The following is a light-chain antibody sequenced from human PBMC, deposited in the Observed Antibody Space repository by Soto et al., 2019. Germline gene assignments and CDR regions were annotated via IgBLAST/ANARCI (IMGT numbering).Light chain of an antibody. CDR3: QQSYYTPLT. Sequence: DIQMPQSPSSLSASVGDRVSITLLASQSISSYLNWYQQTPGRAPKFLISAASSLQSGVPSRFSGSGSGTDFTLTISSLQPEDFATYYCQQSYYTPLTFGGGAKVDIK. CDR1: QSISSY. J-gene: IGKJ4*01. CDR2: AAS. V-gene: IGKV1-39*01.